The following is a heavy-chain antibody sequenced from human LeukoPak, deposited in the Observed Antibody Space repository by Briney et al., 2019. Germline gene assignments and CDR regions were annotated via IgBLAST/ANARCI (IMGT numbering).Heavy chain of an antibody. CDR2: LSNDGKNK. V-gene: IGHV3-30*04. Sequence: GGSLRLSCAVSGFTLTNYAVHWVRQAPGKGLEWLAVLSNDGKNKYLADSVKGRFSVSRDTSKDTLYLQMNSLRAEDTAVYYCAKDVSSGYYPRFDYWGQGTLVTVSS. CDR3: AKDVSSGYYPRFDY. D-gene: IGHD3-22*01. CDR1: GFTLTNYA. J-gene: IGHJ4*02.